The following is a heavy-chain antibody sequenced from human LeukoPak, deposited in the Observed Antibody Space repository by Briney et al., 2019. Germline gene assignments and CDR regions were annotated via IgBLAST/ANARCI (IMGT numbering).Heavy chain of an antibody. CDR3: ARGAGLLRYFDWPRGGNWFDP. CDR2: INHSGST. J-gene: IGHJ5*02. V-gene: IGHV4-34*01. CDR1: GGSFSGYY. D-gene: IGHD3-9*01. Sequence: SETLSLTCAVYGGSFSGYYWSWIRQPPGKGLEWIGEINHSGSTNYNPSLKSRVTISVDTSKNQFSLKLSSVTAADTAVYYCARGAGLLRYFDWPRGGNWFDPWGQGTLVTVSS.